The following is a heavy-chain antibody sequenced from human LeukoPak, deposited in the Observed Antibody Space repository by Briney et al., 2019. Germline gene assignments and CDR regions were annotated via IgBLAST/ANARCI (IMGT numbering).Heavy chain of an antibody. V-gene: IGHV4-59*12. CDR2: IYYSGST. Sequence: SETLSLTCTVSGGSISSYYWSWIRQPPGKGLEWIGSIYYSGSTYYNLSLKSRVTISVDTSKNQFSLKLSSVTAADTAVYYCARDSRGFGEPTWNWFDPWGQGTLVTVSS. CDR1: GGSISSYY. D-gene: IGHD3-10*01. J-gene: IGHJ5*02. CDR3: ARDSRGFGEPTWNWFDP.